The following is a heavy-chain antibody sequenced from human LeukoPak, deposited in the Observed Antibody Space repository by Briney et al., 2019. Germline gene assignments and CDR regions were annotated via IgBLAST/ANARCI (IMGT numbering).Heavy chain of an antibody. CDR1: GFTFSSYA. J-gene: IGHJ4*02. CDR3: ARGGYSSSWYTLGY. V-gene: IGHV3-30-3*01. D-gene: IGHD6-13*01. Sequence: GGSLRLSCAASGFTFSSYAMHWVRQAPGKGLEWVAVISYDGSNKYYADSVKGRFTISRDNSKNTLYLQMNSLRAEDTAVYYCARGGYSSSWYTLGYWGQGTLVTVSS. CDR2: ISYDGSNK.